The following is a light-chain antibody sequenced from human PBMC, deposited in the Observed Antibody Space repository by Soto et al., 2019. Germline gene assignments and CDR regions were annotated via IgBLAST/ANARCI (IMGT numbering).Light chain of an antibody. J-gene: IGKJ2*01. CDR3: QQYGHSPYT. V-gene: IGKV3-20*01. CDR1: QSVDSNY. CDR2: GAS. Sequence: EIVLTQSPGTLSLSPGERATLFCKTSQSVDSNYFAWHQQQPGQAPRLLIYGASFRATGIPDRFSGSGSGTEFTLTISRLEPEDFAVYYCQQYGHSPYTFGQGTKLEIK.